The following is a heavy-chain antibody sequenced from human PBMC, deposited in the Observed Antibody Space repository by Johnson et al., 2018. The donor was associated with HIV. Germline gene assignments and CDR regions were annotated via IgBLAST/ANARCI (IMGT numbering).Heavy chain of an antibody. Sequence: QVQVVESGGGVVQPGGSLRLSCAASGFTFSSYGMHWVRQAPGKGLEWVAFIRYDGSNKYYADSVKGRFTISRDNSKNTLFLEMNSLRAEDTAVSYCARSGLFVLVVYAPDVFDIWGQGTMVTVSS. CDR3: ARSGLFVLVVYAPDVFDI. CDR1: GFTFSSYG. D-gene: IGHD2-8*02. J-gene: IGHJ3*02. CDR2: IRYDGSNK. V-gene: IGHV3-30*02.